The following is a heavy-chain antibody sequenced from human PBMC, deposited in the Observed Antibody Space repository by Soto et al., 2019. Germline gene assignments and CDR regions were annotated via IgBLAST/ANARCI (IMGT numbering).Heavy chain of an antibody. V-gene: IGHV3-7*01. CDR1: GFTFSSYW. D-gene: IGHD6-13*01. CDR2: IKQDGSEK. J-gene: IGHJ4*02. Sequence: GGSLRLSCVASGFTFSSYWMSWVRQAPGKGLEWVANIKQDGSEKQYVDSVKGRFTVSRENAKNSLFLQMSSLRAEDTAVYYCATIARSSSWLYWGQGTLVTVSS. CDR3: ATIARSSSWLY.